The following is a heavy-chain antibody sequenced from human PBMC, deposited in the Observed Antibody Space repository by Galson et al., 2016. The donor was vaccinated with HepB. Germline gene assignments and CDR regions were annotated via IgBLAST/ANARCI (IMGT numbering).Heavy chain of an antibody. CDR3: ARHKVHGSGSYGWFDP. CDR2: IDPSDSYI. CDR1: GYSFTSYW. Sequence: QSGAEVKKAGESLRISCKGSGYSFTSYWISWVRQMPGKGLEWMGRIDPSDSYINYSPSFQGHVTISADKSITTAYLQWSSLKASDTAMYYCARHKVHGSGSYGWFDPWGQGTLVTVSS. D-gene: IGHD3-10*01. J-gene: IGHJ5*02. V-gene: IGHV5-10-1*01.